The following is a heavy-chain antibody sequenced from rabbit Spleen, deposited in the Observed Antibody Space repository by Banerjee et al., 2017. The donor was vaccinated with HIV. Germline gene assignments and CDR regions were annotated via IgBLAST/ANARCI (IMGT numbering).Heavy chain of an antibody. J-gene: IGHJ4*01. CDR1: GVSFSGDSY. CDR3: ARGTYNSYQL. D-gene: IGHD6-1*01. Sequence: QSLEESGGDLVKPGASLTLTCIASGVSFSGDSYMCWVRQAPGKGLEWIGCIVTGIDYPYYVSWAKGRFTISKTSSTTVTLQMTSLTVADTATYFCARGTYNSYQLWGPGTLVTVS. V-gene: IGHV1S40*01. CDR2: IVTGIDYP.